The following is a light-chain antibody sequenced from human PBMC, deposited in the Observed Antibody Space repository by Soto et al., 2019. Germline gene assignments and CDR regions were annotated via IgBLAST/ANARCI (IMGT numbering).Light chain of an antibody. CDR3: RSYTSSSTVV. V-gene: IGLV2-14*01. CDR1: SSDVGGYNY. J-gene: IGLJ2*01. CDR2: DVS. Sequence: QSALTQPASVSGSPGQSITISCTGTSSDVGGYNYVSWYQQHPGKAPKLMIYDVSNRPSGVSNRSSGSKSGNTASLTISGLQAEDEADYYCRSYTSSSTVVFGGGTKVTVL.